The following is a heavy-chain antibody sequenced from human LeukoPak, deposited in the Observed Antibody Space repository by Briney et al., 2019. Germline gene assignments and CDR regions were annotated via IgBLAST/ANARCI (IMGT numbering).Heavy chain of an antibody. V-gene: IGHV4-38-2*01. CDR1: RYSMSSGHD. J-gene: IGHJ6*03. CDR2: IYHSGSS. Sequence: PSETLSLTCAVSRYSMSSGHDWVWIRQPPGKGLEYIGNIYHSGSSHYNPSLKSRVTISVDTSNNQFSLKLSSVTAADTAVYYCARAKNPYYYYYYMDFWGRGTTVTVSS. CDR3: ARAKNPYYYYYYMDF.